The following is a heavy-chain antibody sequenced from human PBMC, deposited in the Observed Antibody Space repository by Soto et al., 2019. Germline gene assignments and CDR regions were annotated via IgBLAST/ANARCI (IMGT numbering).Heavy chain of an antibody. CDR3: ARERAIAATGIFYY. Sequence: QVQLVESGGGVVQPGGSLRLSCAASGFTFSNFVMLWVRQAPGKGLEWVAATSYDGKNKDHADSVKGRFTISRDNSKNTLYLQMNSLRHEDTAVYFCARERAIAATGIFYYWGQGTLVTVSS. V-gene: IGHV3-30*04. CDR2: TSYDGKNK. D-gene: IGHD6-13*01. CDR1: GFTFSNFV. J-gene: IGHJ4*02.